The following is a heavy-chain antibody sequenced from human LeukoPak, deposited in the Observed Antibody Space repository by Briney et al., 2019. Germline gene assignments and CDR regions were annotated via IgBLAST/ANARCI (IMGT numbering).Heavy chain of an antibody. CDR1: GGTFCSCS. V-gene: IGHV1-69*13. CDR2: IIPIFGTA. Sequence: ASVKVSCKASGGTFCSCSISWVRRAPGQGLEWMGGIIPIFGTANYAQKFQGRVTITADESTSTAYMELSSLRSEDTAVYYCARAMVRGVSHAAFDYWGQGTLVTVSS. D-gene: IGHD3-10*01. J-gene: IGHJ4*02. CDR3: ARAMVRGVSHAAFDY.